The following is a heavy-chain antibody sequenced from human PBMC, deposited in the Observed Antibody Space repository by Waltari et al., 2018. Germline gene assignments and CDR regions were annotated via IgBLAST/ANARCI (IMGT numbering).Heavy chain of an antibody. CDR2: VRSKANVSAI. J-gene: IGHJ6*03. Sequence: EVQLVESGGGLVQPGGCLKLSCAASGFTLSGSAVHWVRQASGKGLDWVGRVRSKANVSAIAYAASVEGRFIISRDDSKNTAYLQMNSLKAEDTAVYYCTSLEEVFLYYMNVWGKGTTVTISS. CDR3: TSLEEVFLYYMNV. D-gene: IGHD3-3*01. V-gene: IGHV3-73*02. CDR1: GFTLSGSA.